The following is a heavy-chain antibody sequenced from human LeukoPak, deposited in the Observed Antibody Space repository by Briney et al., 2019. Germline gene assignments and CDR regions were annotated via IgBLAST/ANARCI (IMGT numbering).Heavy chain of an antibody. CDR3: ARGRRLWFGETHDAFDM. CDR2: ISSSGGSI. J-gene: IGHJ3*02. Sequence: GGSLRPSCAASGFIFSEYEMNWVRQAPGKGLEWVSYISSSGGSIYNADSVRGRFTISRNNGKNSLYLQMNSLRAEDTAVYYCARGRRLWFGETHDAFDMWGVGTMVTVSS. D-gene: IGHD3-10*01. V-gene: IGHV3-48*03. CDR1: GFIFSEYE.